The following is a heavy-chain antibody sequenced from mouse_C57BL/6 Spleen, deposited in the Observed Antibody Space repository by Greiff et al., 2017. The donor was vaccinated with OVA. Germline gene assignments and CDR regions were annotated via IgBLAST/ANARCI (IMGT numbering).Heavy chain of an antibody. Sequence: VKQSHGKSLEWIGDINPNNGGTSYNQKFKGKATLTVDKSSSTAYMELRSLTSEDSAVYYCARLTGAMDYWGQGTSVTVSS. CDR2: INPNNGGT. V-gene: IGHV1-26*01. CDR3: ARLTGAMDY. J-gene: IGHJ4*01.